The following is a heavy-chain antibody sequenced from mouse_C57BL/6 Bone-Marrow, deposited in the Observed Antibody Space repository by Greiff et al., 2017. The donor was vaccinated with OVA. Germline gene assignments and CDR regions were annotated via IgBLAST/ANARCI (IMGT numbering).Heavy chain of an antibody. CDR1: GYTFTSYY. J-gene: IGHJ3*01. D-gene: IGHD1-1*02. CDR3: PRSGYGGFAY. CDR2: INPSNGGT. Sequence: QVHVKQSGAELVKPGASVKLSCKSSGYTFTSYYMSWVKQRPGQGLECIGGINPSNGGTNFNEKFKSKATLTADKSSNTAYMQLSSLTSEDSAVYYCPRSGYGGFAYWGQGTLVTVSA. V-gene: IGHV1S81*02.